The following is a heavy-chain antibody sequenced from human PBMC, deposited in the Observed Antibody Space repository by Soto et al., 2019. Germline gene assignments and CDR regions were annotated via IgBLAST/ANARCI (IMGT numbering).Heavy chain of an antibody. CDR1: GYTFTSYD. Sequence: ASVKVSCKASGYTFTSYDINWVRQATGQGLEWMGWMNPNSGNTGYAQKFQGRVTMTRNTSISTAYMELSSLRSEDTAVYYCASEQGYCTNGVCFTGAFDIWGQGTMVTVSS. CDR2: MNPNSGNT. D-gene: IGHD2-8*01. CDR3: ASEQGYCTNGVCFTGAFDI. J-gene: IGHJ3*02. V-gene: IGHV1-8*01.